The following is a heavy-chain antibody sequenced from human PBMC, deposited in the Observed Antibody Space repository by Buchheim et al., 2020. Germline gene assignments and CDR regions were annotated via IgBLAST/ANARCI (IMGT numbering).Heavy chain of an antibody. CDR2: IKSKTDGGTT. J-gene: IGHJ4*02. D-gene: IGHD2-2*02. CDR3: TTALYCSYTSCYKD. V-gene: IGHV3-15*01. Sequence: EVQLVESGGGLVKPGGSLRLSCAASGFSFSNAWMTWVRQAPGKGLEWVGLIKSKTDGGTTDYAAPVKGRFSISRDDSRNMLYLEMNSLKVDDTAVYYCTTALYCSYTSCYKDWGQGTL. CDR1: GFSFSNAW.